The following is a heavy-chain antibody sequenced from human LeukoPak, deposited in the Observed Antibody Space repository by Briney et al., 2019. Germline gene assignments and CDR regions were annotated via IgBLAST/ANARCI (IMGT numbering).Heavy chain of an antibody. Sequence: GGSLRLSCAASGFTFSSYAMSWVRQAPGKGLEWVSAISGSGGSTYYADSVKRRFTISRDNSKNTLYLQMNSPRAEDTAVYYCARAGEYDFWSGYPLDNWGQGTLVTVSS. D-gene: IGHD3-3*01. J-gene: IGHJ4*01. CDR3: ARAGEYDFWSGYPLDN. V-gene: IGHV3-23*01. CDR1: GFTFSSYA. CDR2: ISGSGGST.